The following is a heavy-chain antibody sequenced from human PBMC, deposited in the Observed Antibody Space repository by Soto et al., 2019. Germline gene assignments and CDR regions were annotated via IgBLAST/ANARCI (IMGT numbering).Heavy chain of an antibody. CDR2: IYYSGST. Sequence: SETLSLTCTVSGGSISSGGYYWSWIRQHPGKGLEWIGYIYYSGSTYYNPSLKSRVTISVDTSKNQFSLKLSSVTAADTAVYYCARDWRIVGALDYWGQGTLVTVSS. CDR3: ARDWRIVGALDY. D-gene: IGHD1-26*01. CDR1: GGSISSGGYY. J-gene: IGHJ4*02. V-gene: IGHV4-31*03.